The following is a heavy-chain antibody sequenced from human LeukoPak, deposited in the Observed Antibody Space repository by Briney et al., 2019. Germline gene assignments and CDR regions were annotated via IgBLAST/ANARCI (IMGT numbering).Heavy chain of an antibody. CDR1: GFTFSSYA. CDR3: AKTNPYSSSWEPRNWFDP. J-gene: IGHJ5*02. V-gene: IGHV3-23*01. D-gene: IGHD6-13*01. CDR2: ISGSGGST. Sequence: PGGSLRLSCAASGFTFSSYAMSWVRQAPGKGLEWVSAISGSGGSTYYADSVKGRFTISRDNSKNTLYLQMNSLRAEDTAVYYCAKTNPYSSSWEPRNWFDPWGQGTLATVSS.